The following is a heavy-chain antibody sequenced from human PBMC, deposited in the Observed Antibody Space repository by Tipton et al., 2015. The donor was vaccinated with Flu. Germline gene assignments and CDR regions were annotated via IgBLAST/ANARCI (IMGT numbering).Heavy chain of an antibody. CDR3: ARGSGYANAYLDF. J-gene: IGHJ4*02. CDR2: INHRGSP. Sequence: AGLVKPSETLSLTCAVYGGSFSGHYWSWIRRPPGKGLEWIGEINHRGSPNCNPSLKSRVTVSVDTSKNQFSLKVTSLTAADTAVYYCARGSGYANAYLDFWGQGTLVTVSS. V-gene: IGHV4-34*01. D-gene: IGHD5-12*01. CDR1: GGSFSGHY.